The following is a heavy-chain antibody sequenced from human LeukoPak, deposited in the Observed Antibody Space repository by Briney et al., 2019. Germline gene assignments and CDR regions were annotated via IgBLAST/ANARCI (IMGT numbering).Heavy chain of an antibody. J-gene: IGHJ4*02. V-gene: IGHV1-46*01. CDR1: GYTFTSYY. CDR2: INPRGGST. CDR3: ARVGITAATADY. Sequence: ASVKVSCKASGYTFTSYYMHWVRQAPGQGPEWMGIINPRGGSTEYAQKFQDRVTMTSDTSTSTVYMELNSLRSEDTAVYFCARVGITAATADYWGQGTLVTVSS. D-gene: IGHD6-25*01.